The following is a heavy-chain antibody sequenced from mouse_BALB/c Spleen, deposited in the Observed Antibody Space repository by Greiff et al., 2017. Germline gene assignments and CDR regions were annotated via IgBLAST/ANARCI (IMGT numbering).Heavy chain of an antibody. V-gene: IGHV1S26*01. D-gene: IGHD2-10*02. J-gene: IGHJ4*01. Sequence: VQLQQSGPELVKPGALVKMSCKASGYTFTSYWMHWVKQRPGQGLEWIGYINPSTGYTEYNQKFKDKATLTADKSSSTAYMQLSSLTSEDSAVYYCARVWSKDDWGQGTSVTVSS. CDR1: GYTFTSYW. CDR3: ARVWSKDD. CDR2: INPSTGYT.